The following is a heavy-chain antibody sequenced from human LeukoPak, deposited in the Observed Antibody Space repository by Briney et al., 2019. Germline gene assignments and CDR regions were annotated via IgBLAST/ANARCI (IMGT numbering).Heavy chain of an antibody. CDR2: INHSGST. CDR1: GGSFSGYY. J-gene: IGHJ6*03. V-gene: IGHV4-34*01. Sequence: SSETLSLTCAVYGGSFSGYYWSWIRQPPGKGLEWIGEINHSGSTYYNTSLKSRVTISVDTSKNQFSLKLSSVTAADTAVYYCARDHSSASYTYYYYMDVWGKGTTVTVSS. D-gene: IGHD1-26*01. CDR3: ARDHSSASYTYYYYMDV.